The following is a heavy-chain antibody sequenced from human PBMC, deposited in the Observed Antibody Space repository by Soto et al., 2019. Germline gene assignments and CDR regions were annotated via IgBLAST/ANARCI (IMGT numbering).Heavy chain of an antibody. D-gene: IGHD5-18*01. J-gene: IGHJ4*02. CDR3: AKASYGDVGLHFLEY. V-gene: IGHV3-30*02. Sequence: DSVKGRFTISRDNSRNTLYLQMSSLRAEDTALYYCAKASYGDVGLHFLEYWGQGTLVTVSS.